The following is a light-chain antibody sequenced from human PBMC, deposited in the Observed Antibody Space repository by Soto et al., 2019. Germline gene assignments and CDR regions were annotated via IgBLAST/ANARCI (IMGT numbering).Light chain of an antibody. CDR1: SSNIGSNY. Sequence: QSVLTQPPSASGTPGQRVTISCSGSSSNIGSNYVYWYQQLPGTAPKLLIYRNNQRPYGVPDRFSGSKSGTSASLAISGLRSDDEADYYCAAWDDSLSGYVFGTGTKLTVL. CDR3: AAWDDSLSGYV. J-gene: IGLJ1*01. CDR2: RNN. V-gene: IGLV1-47*01.